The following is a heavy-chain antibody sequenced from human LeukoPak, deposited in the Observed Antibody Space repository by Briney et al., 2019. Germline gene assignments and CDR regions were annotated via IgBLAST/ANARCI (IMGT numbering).Heavy chain of an antibody. D-gene: IGHD3-9*01. J-gene: IGHJ6*03. V-gene: IGHV4-59*12. Sequence: SETLSLTCTVSGGSINNFFWAWIRQPPGKGLEWIGYIYFTKGRFYYSPSLTGRASMSIHSSTNQFSLNLTSVTAADTAVYFSARELVVGIHSYNMDIWGKGTTVTVSS. CDR1: GGSINNFF. CDR2: IYFTKGRF. CDR3: ARELVVGIHSYNMDI.